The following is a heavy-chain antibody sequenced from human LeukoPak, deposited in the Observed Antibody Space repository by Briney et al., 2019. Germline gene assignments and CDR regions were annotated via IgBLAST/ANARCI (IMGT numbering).Heavy chain of an antibody. J-gene: IGHJ6*03. CDR3: ARAGVIRHVAWLINYYMDV. Sequence: QPGGSLRLSCAASGFTFTNHAMQWVRQAPGKGLEYVSAISGNGGSTYYANSVRGRFTISRDNSKNTVYLQMDSLRAEDMAVYYCARAGVIRHVAWLINYYMDVWGKGTTVTVSS. V-gene: IGHV3-64*01. CDR2: ISGNGGST. CDR1: GFTFTNHA. D-gene: IGHD3-9*01.